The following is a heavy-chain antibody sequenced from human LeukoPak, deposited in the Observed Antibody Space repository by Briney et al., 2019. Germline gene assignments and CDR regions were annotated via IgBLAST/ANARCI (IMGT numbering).Heavy chain of an antibody. CDR1: GGTFSSYA. J-gene: IGHJ5*02. Sequence: SVKVSCKASGGTFSSYAISWVRQAPGQGLEWMGGIIPIFGIANYAQKFQGRVTITADESTSTAYMELSSLRSEDTAVYYCARNRYSSSPNWFDPWGQGTLVTVSS. D-gene: IGHD6-13*01. CDR2: IIPIFGIA. CDR3: ARNRYSSSPNWFDP. V-gene: IGHV1-69*13.